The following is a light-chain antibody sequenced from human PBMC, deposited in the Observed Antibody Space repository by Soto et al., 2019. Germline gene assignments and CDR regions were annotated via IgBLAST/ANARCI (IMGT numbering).Light chain of an antibody. Sequence: EIVMTQSPATLSVSPGERATLSCRASQSVSGNLAWYQQKPGQAPRLLIYGASTRATGIPDRLSGSGSGTEFTLTISSRQSEDFAVYYCQQYNNWPPTVGQRTKVEIK. CDR2: GAS. CDR3: QQYNNWPPT. V-gene: IGKV3D-15*01. J-gene: IGKJ1*01. CDR1: QSVSGN.